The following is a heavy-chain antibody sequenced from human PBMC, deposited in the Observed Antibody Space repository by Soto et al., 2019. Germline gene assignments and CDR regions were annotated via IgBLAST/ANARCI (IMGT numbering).Heavy chain of an antibody. D-gene: IGHD2-15*01. CDR3: ARGVVVVAPLCYGMDV. Sequence: SETLSLTCTVSGGSISSGDYYWSWIRQPPGKGLEWIGYIYYSGSTYYNPSLKSRVTISVDTSKNQFSLKLSSVTAADTAVYYCARGVVVVAPLCYGMDVWGQGTTVTVSS. J-gene: IGHJ6*02. V-gene: IGHV4-30-4*01. CDR1: GGSISSGDYY. CDR2: IYYSGST.